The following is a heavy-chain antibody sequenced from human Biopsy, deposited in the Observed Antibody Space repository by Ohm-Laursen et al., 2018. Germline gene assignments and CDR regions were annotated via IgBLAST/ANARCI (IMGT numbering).Heavy chain of an antibody. CDR3: VREPKTGTAEAWYFDL. D-gene: IGHD3-9*01. J-gene: IGHJ2*01. V-gene: IGHV1-2*02. Sequence: SVKVSCKASGYTFTTYYIHWVRQAPGHGLEWMGWIDTINGGARYAQKFQGRVTMTRDTSISTAYMELSRLTSDDTAVYYCVREPKTGTAEAWYFDLWGRGSPVTVPS. CDR1: GYTFTTYY. CDR2: IDTINGGA.